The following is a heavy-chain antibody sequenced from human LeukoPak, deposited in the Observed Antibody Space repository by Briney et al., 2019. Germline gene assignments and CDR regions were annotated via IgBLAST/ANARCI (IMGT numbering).Heavy chain of an antibody. CDR1: GGSLSSYY. CDR2: IYYSGGT. Sequence: SETLSLTCTVSGGSLSSYYWSWIRQPPGKGLEWIGYIYYSGGTNYNPSLKSRVTISVDTSKIHFSLKLSSVTAADTAAYYCARHRGGFDLWGQGTMVTVSS. CDR3: ARHRGGFDL. J-gene: IGHJ3*01. V-gene: IGHV4-59*01. D-gene: IGHD2-15*01.